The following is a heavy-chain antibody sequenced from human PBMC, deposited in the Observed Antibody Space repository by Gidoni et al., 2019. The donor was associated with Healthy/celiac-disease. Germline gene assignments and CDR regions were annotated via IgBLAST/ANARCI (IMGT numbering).Heavy chain of an antibody. D-gene: IGHD5-12*01. V-gene: IGHV2-70*15. CDR2: IDWDDDK. J-gene: IGHJ6*02. CDR3: ARIITRGYSGYEAGKLGYYYGMDV. Sequence: QVTLRESGPALVKPTQTLTLTCTLSGFSPSTSGMCVSWIRQPPGKALEWLARIDWDDDKYYSTSLKTRLTIAKDTSKNQVVLIMTNMDPVDTATYYCARIITRGYSGYEAGKLGYYYGMDVWGQGTTVTVSS. CDR1: GFSPSTSGMC.